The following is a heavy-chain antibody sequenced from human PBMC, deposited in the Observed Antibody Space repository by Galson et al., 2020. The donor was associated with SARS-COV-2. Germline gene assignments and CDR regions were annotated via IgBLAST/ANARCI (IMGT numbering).Heavy chain of an antibody. D-gene: IGHD3-9*01. V-gene: IGHV3-49*03. CDR2: IRSKAYGGTT. J-gene: IGHJ3*02. CDR3: TREVVLRYFDWLASDAFDI. Sequence: GGSLRLSCTASGFTFGDYAMSWFRQAPGKGLEWVGCIRSKAYGGTTEYAASVKGRFTISRDDSKSIAYLQMNSLKTEDTAVYYCTREVVLRYFDWLASDAFDIWGQGTMVTVSS. CDR1: GFTFGDYA.